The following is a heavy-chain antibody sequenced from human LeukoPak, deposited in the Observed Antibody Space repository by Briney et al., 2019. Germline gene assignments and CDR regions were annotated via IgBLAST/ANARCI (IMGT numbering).Heavy chain of an antibody. D-gene: IGHD3-9*01. V-gene: IGHV1-18*04. CDR3: ARLLRYFDWLLPFDY. Sequence: ASLKVSCKASGYTFTAYYMHWVRQAPGQGLEWMGWISAYNGNTNYAQKLQGRVTMTTDTSTSTAYMELRSLRSDDTAVYYCARLLRYFDWLLPFDYWGQGTLVTVSS. CDR2: ISAYNGNT. J-gene: IGHJ4*02. CDR1: GYTFTAYY.